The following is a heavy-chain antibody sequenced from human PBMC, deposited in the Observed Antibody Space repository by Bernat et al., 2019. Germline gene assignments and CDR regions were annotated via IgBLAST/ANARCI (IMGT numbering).Heavy chain of an antibody. J-gene: IGHJ4*02. D-gene: IGHD5-18*01. CDR1: GGSISSSSYY. V-gene: IGHV4-39*01. CDR2: IYYSGST. CDR3: ASGGGYSYGYRDY. Sequence: QLQLQESGPGLVKPSETLSLTCTVSGGSISSSSYYWGWIRQPPGKGLEWIGSIYYSGSTYYNPSLKSRVTISVDTSKNQFSLKLSSVTAADTAVYYCASGGGYSYGYRDYWGQGTLVTVSS.